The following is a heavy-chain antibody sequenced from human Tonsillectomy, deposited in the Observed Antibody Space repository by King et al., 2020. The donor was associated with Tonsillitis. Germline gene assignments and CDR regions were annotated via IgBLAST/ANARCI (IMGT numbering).Heavy chain of an antibody. CDR2: ISGSGGST. V-gene: IGHV3-23*04. CDR1: GFTFNNYA. CDR3: AKEGGSSYGPLFFHRPSTY. J-gene: IGHJ4*02. D-gene: IGHD3-16*01. Sequence: VQLVESGGGLVQPGGSLRLSCGASGFTFNNYAMSWVRQAPGKGLEWVSVISGSGGSTYYADSMKGRFTISRDNSKNTLYLQMNSLRAEDTAVYYCAKEGGSSYGPLFFHRPSTYWGQGPLVTVSS.